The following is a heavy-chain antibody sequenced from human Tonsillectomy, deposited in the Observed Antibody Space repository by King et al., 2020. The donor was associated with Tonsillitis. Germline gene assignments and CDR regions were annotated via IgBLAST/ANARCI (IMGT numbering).Heavy chain of an antibody. CDR3: ARLGYCTSTSCYRFFYYMDV. CDR2: IKQDGSEK. D-gene: IGHD2-2*01. CDR1: GFTFSTNW. J-gene: IGHJ6*03. Sequence: EVQLVESGGGLVQPGGSLRLSCAASGFTFSTNWMSWVRQAPGKGLEWVANIKQDGSEKYHVDSVKGRFTISRDNAKNSLYLQMHSLRAEDTAVYYCARLGYCTSTSCYRFFYYMDVWGKGTTVTVSS. V-gene: IGHV3-7*04.